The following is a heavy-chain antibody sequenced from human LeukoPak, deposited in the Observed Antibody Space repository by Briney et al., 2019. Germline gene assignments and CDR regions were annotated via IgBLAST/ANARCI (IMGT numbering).Heavy chain of an antibody. Sequence: GGSLRLSCAASGFTFSSYAMSWVRQAPGKGLEWVSHISDSSETKYYADSVQGRFTISRDNAKNSLYLQMNSLRAEDTAVYYCARAAGVPVARFDYWGQGALVTVSS. D-gene: IGHD2-2*01. CDR1: GFTFSSYA. J-gene: IGHJ4*02. CDR2: ISDSSETK. CDR3: ARAAGVPVARFDY. V-gene: IGHV3-48*01.